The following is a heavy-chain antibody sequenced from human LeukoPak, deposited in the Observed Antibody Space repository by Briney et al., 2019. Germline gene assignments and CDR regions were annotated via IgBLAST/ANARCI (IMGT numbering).Heavy chain of an antibody. CDR1: GGSISSYY. J-gene: IGHJ5*02. Sequence: SETLSLTCTVSGGSISSYYWSWIRQPPGKGLEWIGYIYYSGSTNYNPSLKSRVTISVDTSKNQFSLKLSSVTAADTAVYYCARALETYGDYYWFDPWGQGTLVTVSS. V-gene: IGHV4-59*01. CDR3: ARALETYGDYYWFDP. CDR2: IYYSGST. D-gene: IGHD4-17*01.